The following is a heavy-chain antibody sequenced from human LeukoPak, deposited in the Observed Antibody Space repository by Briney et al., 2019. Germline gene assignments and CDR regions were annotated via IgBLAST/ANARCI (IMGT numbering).Heavy chain of an antibody. V-gene: IGHV5-51*01. D-gene: IGHD3-16*01. CDR1: GYSFTNYW. J-gene: IGHJ4*02. Sequence: GESLKISCKGSGYSFTNYWIGWVRQMPGKGLEWMGIIYPDDSDTRYNPSFQGQVTISADKSISTAYLQWDSLKASDTAIYYCARHGQGAFDSWGQGTLVTVSS. CDR2: IYPDDSDT. CDR3: ARHGQGAFDS.